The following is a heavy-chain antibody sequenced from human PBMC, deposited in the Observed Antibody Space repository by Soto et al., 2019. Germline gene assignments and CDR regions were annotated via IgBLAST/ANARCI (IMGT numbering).Heavy chain of an antibody. CDR1: GGSISSGGYY. CDR3: ARSTLLTRIAAAGTYYFDY. V-gene: IGHV4-31*03. Sequence: QVQLQESGPGLVKPSQTLSLTCTVSGGSISSGGYYWSWIRQHPGKGLEWIGYIYYSGSTYYNPSLKSRVTISVDTSKNQFSLKLSSVTAADTAVYYCARSTLLTRIAAAGTYYFDYWGQGTLVTVSS. J-gene: IGHJ4*02. CDR2: IYYSGST. D-gene: IGHD6-13*01.